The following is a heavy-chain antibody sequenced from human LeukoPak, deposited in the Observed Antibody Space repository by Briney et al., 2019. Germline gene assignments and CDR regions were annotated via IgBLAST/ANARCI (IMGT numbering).Heavy chain of an antibody. J-gene: IGHJ4*02. Sequence: GGSQRLSCAASGFTFSSYNMNWVRQAPGKGLEWVSAISLSSSCIYYADSVQGRFAISRDNSKNSLYLQMNSLRAEDTAVYYCARDLGGATPEIFDSWGQGNLVTVSS. CDR2: ISLSSSCI. D-gene: IGHD5-24*01. CDR3: ARDLGGATPEIFDS. V-gene: IGHV3-21*01. CDR1: GFTFSSYN.